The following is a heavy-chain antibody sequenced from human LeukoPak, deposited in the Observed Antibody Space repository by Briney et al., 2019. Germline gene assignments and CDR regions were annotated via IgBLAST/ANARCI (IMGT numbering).Heavy chain of an antibody. J-gene: IGHJ4*02. Sequence: PGGSLRLSCAASGFTFSSYGMHWVRQAPGKGLEWVAVISYDGSNKYYADSVKGRFTISRDNSKNTLYLQVNSLRAEDTAVYYCAKDGVNWNSFDYWGQGTLVTVSS. V-gene: IGHV3-30*18. CDR2: ISYDGSNK. CDR3: AKDGVNWNSFDY. CDR1: GFTFSSYG. D-gene: IGHD1-20*01.